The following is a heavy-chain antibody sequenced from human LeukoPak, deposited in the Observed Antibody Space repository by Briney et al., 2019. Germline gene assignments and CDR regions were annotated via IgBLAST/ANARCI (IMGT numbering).Heavy chain of an antibody. CDR2: ISGSGGTT. CDR1: GFTFSSYA. J-gene: IGHJ1*01. CDR3: AKSARAANYDILTPPQH. D-gene: IGHD3-9*01. V-gene: IGHV3-23*01. Sequence: GGSLRLSCAASGFTFSSYAMSWVRQAPGGGPEWVSSISGSGGTTSYADSVKGRFTLSRDNSKNTLSLQMNSLRAEDTAVYYCAKSARAANYDILTPPQHWGQGTLVTVSS.